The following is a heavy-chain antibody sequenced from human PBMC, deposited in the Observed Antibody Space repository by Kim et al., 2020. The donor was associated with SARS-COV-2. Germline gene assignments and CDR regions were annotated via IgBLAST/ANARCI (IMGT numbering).Heavy chain of an antibody. J-gene: IGHJ4*02. Sequence: SETLSLTCSVSGESISDNFYFWGWVRQAPGAGLEWIASIQSYRNTFYNPSLKSRVAVSVDMSTNQFSLSLHSVSAADTAIYFCARHAVLKSTFDLWGQGTLVTFAS. CDR3: ARHAVLKSTFDL. D-gene: IGHD3-10*01. V-gene: IGHV4-39*01. CDR1: GESISDNFYF. CDR2: IQSYRNT.